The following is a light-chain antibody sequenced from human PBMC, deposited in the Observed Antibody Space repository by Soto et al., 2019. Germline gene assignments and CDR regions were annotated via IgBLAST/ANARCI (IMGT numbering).Light chain of an antibody. CDR1: QSVSNNW. Sequence: EIVLTQSPGTMSLSPGERDTLSCRASQSVSNNWLAWYQQKPGQAPRLLIYGASSRATGIADRFSGSGSGTDFTLTISRLEPEDFALYYCQQYGSSPTTFGQGTKV. CDR2: GAS. CDR3: QQYGSSPTT. J-gene: IGKJ1*01. V-gene: IGKV3-20*01.